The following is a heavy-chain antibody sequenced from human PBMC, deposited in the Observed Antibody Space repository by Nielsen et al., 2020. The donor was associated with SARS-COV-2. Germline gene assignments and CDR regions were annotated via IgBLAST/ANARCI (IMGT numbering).Heavy chain of an antibody. V-gene: IGHV3-33*01. CDR2: VWNGGTRT. CDR1: GFTFSDFG. D-gene: IGHD3/OR15-3a*01. Sequence: GESLKISCAASGFTFSDFGMHWVRQAPGTGPEWVATVWNGGTRTLYLDSVEGRFTISRDDSKDTLYLQMNSLRVEDSAVYYCARGPTNFGLVYYYFDSWGQGALVTVSS. J-gene: IGHJ4*02. CDR3: ARGPTNFGLVYYYFDS.